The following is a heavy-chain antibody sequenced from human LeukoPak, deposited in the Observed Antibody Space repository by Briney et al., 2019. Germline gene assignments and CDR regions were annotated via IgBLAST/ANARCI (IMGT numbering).Heavy chain of an antibody. CDR1: GFTFSSYS. D-gene: IGHD3-16*02. J-gene: IGHJ3*02. CDR3: ASTPPPVYVWGSYRLDAFDI. Sequence: PGESLKISCAASGFTFSSYSMNWVRQAPGKGLEWVSSISSSSSYIYYADSVKGRFTISRDNAKNSLYLQMNSLRAEDTAVYYCASTPPPVYVWGSYRLDAFDIWGQGTMVTVSS. CDR2: ISSSSSYI. V-gene: IGHV3-21*01.